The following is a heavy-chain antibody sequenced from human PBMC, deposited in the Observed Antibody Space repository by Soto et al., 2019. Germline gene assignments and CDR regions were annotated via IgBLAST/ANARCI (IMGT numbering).Heavy chain of an antibody. D-gene: IGHD1-26*01. CDR1: GGSISSYY. V-gene: IGHV4-59*08. CDR3: ARRYGSAIDY. CDR2: IYYSGST. Sequence: SETLSLTCTVSGGSISSYYWSWIRQPPGKGLEWIGYIYYSGSTNYNPSLKSRVTISVDTSKNQFSLKLSSVTAADTAAYYCARRYGSAIDYWGQGTLDTVSS. J-gene: IGHJ4*02.